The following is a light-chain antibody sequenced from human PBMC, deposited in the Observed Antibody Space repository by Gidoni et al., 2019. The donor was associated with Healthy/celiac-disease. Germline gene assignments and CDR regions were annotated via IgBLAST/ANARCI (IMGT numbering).Light chain of an antibody. J-gene: IGLJ2*01. Sequence: QSALTQPASVSGSPGPSITISCTGTSSDVGGYNYVSWYQQHPGKAPKLMIYDVSNRPSGVTNRFAGTKASNTASLTISGLQAEDEADYYCSSYTSSSTRVFGRGTKLTVL. CDR1: SSDVGGYNY. V-gene: IGLV2-14*01. CDR2: DVS. CDR3: SSYTSSSTRV.